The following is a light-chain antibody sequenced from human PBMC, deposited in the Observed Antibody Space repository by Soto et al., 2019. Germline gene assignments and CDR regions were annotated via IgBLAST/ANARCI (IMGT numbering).Light chain of an antibody. CDR3: SSYTSSSTPWV. CDR1: SSDDGGYNY. V-gene: IGLV2-14*01. J-gene: IGLJ3*02. Sequence: QSALTQPASVSGSPGQSITISCTGTSSDDGGYNYVSWYQQLPGKAPKLMVLEVSHRPSGVSNRFSGSKSGNTASLTISGLQAEDEADYYCSSYTSSSTPWVFGGGTKLTVL. CDR2: EVS.